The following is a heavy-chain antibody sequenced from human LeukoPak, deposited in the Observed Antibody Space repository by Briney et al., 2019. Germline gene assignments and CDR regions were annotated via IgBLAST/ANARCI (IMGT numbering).Heavy chain of an antibody. V-gene: IGHV1-18*01. Sequence: SSVKVSYKASGSTFTSYAISWVRQAPGQGLEWMGWISACNGNTNNGKKHQGRVTMTTDTSTSTAYMELRSLRSDETAVYYCARDSVVASYCSSTSCSRSDYWGQGTLVTVSS. CDR1: GSTFTSYA. CDR2: ISACNGNT. CDR3: ARDSVVASYCSSTSCSRSDY. J-gene: IGHJ4*02. D-gene: IGHD2-2*01.